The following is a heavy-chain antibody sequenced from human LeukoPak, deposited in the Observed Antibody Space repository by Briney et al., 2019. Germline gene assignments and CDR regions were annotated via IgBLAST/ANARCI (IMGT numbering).Heavy chain of an antibody. Sequence: GGSLRLSCAASGFTVSSNYMSWVRQAPGKGLEWVSVIYSGGSTYYADSVKGRFTISRDNSKNTLYLQMSSLRAEDTAVYYCARDLAGFGVASYMDVWGKGTTVTVSS. CDR3: ARDLAGFGVASYMDV. D-gene: IGHD3-3*01. CDR2: IYSGGST. V-gene: IGHV3-66*02. J-gene: IGHJ6*03. CDR1: GFTVSSNY.